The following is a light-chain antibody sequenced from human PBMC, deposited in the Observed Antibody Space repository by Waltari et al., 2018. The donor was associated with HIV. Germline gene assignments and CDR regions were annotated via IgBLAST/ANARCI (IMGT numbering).Light chain of an antibody. CDR2: GAS. CDR3: QQYNNWLRT. CDR1: QSVSSN. J-gene: IGKJ1*01. Sequence: EIVMTQSPATLPVPPGERATLSSRPSQSVSSNLAWYQQKPGQAPRLLIYGASTRATGIPARFSGSGSGTEFTLTISSLQSEDFAVYYCQQYNNWLRTFGQGTKVEIK. V-gene: IGKV3-15*01.